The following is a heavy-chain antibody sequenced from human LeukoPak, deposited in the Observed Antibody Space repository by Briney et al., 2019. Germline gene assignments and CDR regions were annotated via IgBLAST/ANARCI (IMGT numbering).Heavy chain of an antibody. D-gene: IGHD3-10*01. Sequence: HPGGSLRLSCAASGFTFSNYGMHWVRQAPGKGLEWVTFIQYDGSNKYYADSVKGRFTISRDNSKNTLYLQMNSLRAEDTAMYYCAKGFPPDDWGQGTLVTVSS. V-gene: IGHV3-30*02. CDR3: AKGFPPDD. J-gene: IGHJ4*02. CDR1: GFTFSNYG. CDR2: IQYDGSNK.